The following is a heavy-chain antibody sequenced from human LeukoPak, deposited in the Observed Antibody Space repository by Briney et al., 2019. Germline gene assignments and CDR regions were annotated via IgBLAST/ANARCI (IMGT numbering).Heavy chain of an antibody. V-gene: IGHV3-23*01. CDR2: ISGSDGST. J-gene: IGHJ4*02. CDR1: GFTFSTYA. Sequence: GGSLRLSCAASGFTFSTYAMSWVRQAPGKGLEWVSVISGSDGSTYYADSVKGRFTISRDNSKNTLYLQMNSLRAEDTAVYYCAKARSGSSASCYNYWGQGTLVTVSS. CDR3: AKARSGSSASCYNY. D-gene: IGHD2-2*01.